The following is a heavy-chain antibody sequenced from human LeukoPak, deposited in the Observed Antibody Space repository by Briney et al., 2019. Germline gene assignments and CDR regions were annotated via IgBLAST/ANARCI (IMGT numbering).Heavy chain of an antibody. J-gene: IGHJ4*02. CDR2: VYTSRST. Sequence: SDSLSLTCTVSGGSISSRSSYWSWIRQPAGKGLEWIGRVYTSRSTNYNPSLKSRVPKSVATSKNQFYLTLSSVAAADTAVYYCARDSWGTIDYWGQGTLVTVSS. CDR3: ARDSWGTIDY. CDR1: GGSISSRSSY. V-gene: IGHV4-61*02. D-gene: IGHD3-16*01.